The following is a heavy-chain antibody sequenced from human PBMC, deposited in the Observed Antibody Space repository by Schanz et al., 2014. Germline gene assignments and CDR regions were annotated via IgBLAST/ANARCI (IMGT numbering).Heavy chain of an antibody. D-gene: IGHD5-12*01. V-gene: IGHV1-69*02. CDR3: ARGPLGTSP. CDR2: FIPILDVG. CDR1: RSTFSSYT. Sequence: QVQLVQSGGEMKKPGSSVKVSCKASRSTFSSYTISWVRQARGQGLEWVGRFIPILDVGNYAQQFQGRVTFTADKTTSTAYMELSSLKSEDTAVYCCARGPLGTSPWGQGTLVTVSS. J-gene: IGHJ5*02.